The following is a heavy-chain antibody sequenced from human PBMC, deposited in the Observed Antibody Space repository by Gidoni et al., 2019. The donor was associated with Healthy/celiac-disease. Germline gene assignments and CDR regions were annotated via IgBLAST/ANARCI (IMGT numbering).Heavy chain of an antibody. Sequence: QVQLQESGPGLLKPSETLSLTCTVSGGSISSYYWSWIRQPPGKGLEWIGYIYYSGSTNYNPSLKSRVTISVDTSKNQFSLKLSSVTAADTAVYYCARAGSGWGDDAFDIWGQGTMVTVSS. V-gene: IGHV4-59*01. D-gene: IGHD6-19*01. J-gene: IGHJ3*02. CDR3: ARAGSGWGDDAFDI. CDR2: IYYSGST. CDR1: GGSISSYY.